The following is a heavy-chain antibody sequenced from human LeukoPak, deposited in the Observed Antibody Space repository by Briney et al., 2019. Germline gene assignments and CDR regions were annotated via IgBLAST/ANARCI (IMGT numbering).Heavy chain of an antibody. D-gene: IGHD5/OR15-5a*01. Sequence: GESLRLSCVASGLTFSSYAMNWVRQVAGKGLEWVSSISTRGETTHYADSVKGRFIISRDNSKNTVYLQMNSLRVEDTAIYYCAKLSEPDWGQGSLVTVSS. J-gene: IGHJ4*02. CDR2: ISTRGETT. V-gene: IGHV3-23*01. CDR3: AKLSEPD. CDR1: GLTFSSYA.